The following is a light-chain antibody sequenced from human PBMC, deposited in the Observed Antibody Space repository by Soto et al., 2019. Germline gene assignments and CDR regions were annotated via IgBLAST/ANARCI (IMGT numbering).Light chain of an antibody. V-gene: IGKV3-20*01. CDR3: KQYGSSSWT. J-gene: IGKJ1*01. CDR1: QSVSSSY. Sequence: EIVLTQSPGTLSLSPGERATLSCRASQSVSSSYLAWYQQKPGQAPRLLIYGTSSRATAIPDRFSGSGSGTYLSPTVDRREPEDLSVSFCKQYGSSSWTFGQGTKVEIK. CDR2: GTS.